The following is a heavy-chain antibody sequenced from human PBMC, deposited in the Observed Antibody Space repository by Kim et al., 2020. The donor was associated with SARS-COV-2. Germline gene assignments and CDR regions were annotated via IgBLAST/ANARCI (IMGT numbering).Heavy chain of an antibody. CDR3: ASLRKDSSGWYYFDY. CDR1: GFTFRNYG. D-gene: IGHD6-19*01. V-gene: IGHV3-33*08. CDR2: IWYDGSNK. J-gene: IGHJ4*02. Sequence: SLRLSCAASGFTFRNYGMQWVRQPPGKGLEWVAVIWYDGSNKYYAESVKGRFTISRDNSKNTLYLQMNSLRAEDTAVYYCASLRKDSSGWYYFDYWGQGTLVTVSS.